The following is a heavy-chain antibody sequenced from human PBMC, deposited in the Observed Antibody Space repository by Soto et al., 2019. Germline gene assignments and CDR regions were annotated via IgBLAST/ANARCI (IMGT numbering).Heavy chain of an antibody. CDR3: AREMDPLATALDY. J-gene: IGHJ4*02. Sequence: QVQLVESGGGVVQPGRSLRLSCAASGFTFSSYAMHWVRQAPGKGLEWVAVISYDGSNKYYADSVKGRFTISRDNSKNTLYLKMNSLRAEDTAVYYCAREMDPLATALDYGGQGTLVTVSS. V-gene: IGHV3-30-3*01. CDR2: ISYDGSNK. CDR1: GFTFSSYA. D-gene: IGHD5-18*01.